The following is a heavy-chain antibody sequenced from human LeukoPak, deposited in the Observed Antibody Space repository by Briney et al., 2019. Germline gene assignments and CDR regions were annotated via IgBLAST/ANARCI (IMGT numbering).Heavy chain of an antibody. V-gene: IGHV3-23*01. CDR2: ISGSGGST. Sequence: GGSLRLSCAASGFTFSSYSINWVRQAPGKGLEWVSAISGSGGSTYYADSVKGRFTISRDNSKNTLYLQMNSLRAEDTAVYYCAKGEAVAGPTIIDYWGQGTLVTVSS. CDR1: GFTFSSYS. J-gene: IGHJ4*02. CDR3: AKGEAVAGPTIIDY. D-gene: IGHD6-19*01.